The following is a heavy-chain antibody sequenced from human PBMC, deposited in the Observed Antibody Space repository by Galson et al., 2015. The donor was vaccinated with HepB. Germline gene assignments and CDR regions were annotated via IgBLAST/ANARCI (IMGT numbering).Heavy chain of an antibody. Sequence: SLRLSCAASGITVSNSYMNWVRQAPGKGLEWVSTIYSGGSTYYGDSVKGRFTVSRDNSKNTLYLRMNSLRVEDTAVYYCAMWTTVPTRAFDIWGQGTMVTVSS. CDR2: IYSGGST. J-gene: IGHJ3*02. D-gene: IGHD4-23*01. CDR3: AMWTTVPTRAFDI. V-gene: IGHV3-53*01. CDR1: GITVSNSY.